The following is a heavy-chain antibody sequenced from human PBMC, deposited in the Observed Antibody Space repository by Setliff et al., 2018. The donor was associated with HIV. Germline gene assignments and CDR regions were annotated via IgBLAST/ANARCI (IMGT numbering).Heavy chain of an antibody. V-gene: IGHV2-5*01. Sequence: SGPTLVNPTQTLTLTCTFSGFSLSTSGVGVGWIRQPPGKALEWLALIYWNDDKRYSPSLKSRLTITNDTSKNQVVLTMTNMDPVDTATYYCAHFDKFWFDSSGDDNWFDPWGQGTLVTVSS. D-gene: IGHD3-22*01. CDR2: IYWNDDK. J-gene: IGHJ5*02. CDR1: GFSLSTSGVG. CDR3: AHFDKFWFDSSGDDNWFDP.